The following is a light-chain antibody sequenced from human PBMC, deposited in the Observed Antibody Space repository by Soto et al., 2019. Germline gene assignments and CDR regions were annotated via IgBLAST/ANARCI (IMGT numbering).Light chain of an antibody. J-gene: IGKJ1*01. Sequence: EIVLTQSPGTLSLSPGESATLSCRASQSVDRNYLAWYQQKPGQAPRLLIYDASSRATGIPPRFSGSGSGTEFVLTISGLEPEDFAVYYCHQFASTPRTFGQGTKVESK. V-gene: IGKV3-20*01. CDR3: HQFASTPRT. CDR2: DAS. CDR1: QSVDRNY.